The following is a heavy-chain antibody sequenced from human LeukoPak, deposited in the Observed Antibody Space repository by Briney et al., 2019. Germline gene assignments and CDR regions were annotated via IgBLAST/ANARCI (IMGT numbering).Heavy chain of an antibody. Sequence: GGSLRLSCAASGFTFSSYAMSWVRQAPGKGLEWVSGISGTGGSTYYADSVKGRFTISRDNSKNTLYLQMNSLRAEGTAVYYCAKVSHPWYYFDYWGQGTLVTVSS. CDR3: AKVSHPWYYFDY. CDR2: ISGTGGST. J-gene: IGHJ4*02. V-gene: IGHV3-23*01. CDR1: GFTFSSYA.